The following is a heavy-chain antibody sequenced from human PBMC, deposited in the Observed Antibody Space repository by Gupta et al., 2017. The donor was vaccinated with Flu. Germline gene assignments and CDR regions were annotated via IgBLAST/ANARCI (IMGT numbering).Heavy chain of an antibody. CDR3: AHRRRSPPHNPFDY. V-gene: IGHV2-5*02. CDR2: IYWDDDK. CDR1: GFSLSTSGVG. Sequence: QITLKESGPTLVKPTQTLTLTCTFSGFSLSTSGVGVGWIRQPPGKALEWLALIYWDDDKRYSPSLKSRLTITKDTSKNQVVLTMTNMDPVDTATYYCAHRRRSPPHNPFDYWGQGTLVTVSS. D-gene: IGHD5-24*01. J-gene: IGHJ4*02.